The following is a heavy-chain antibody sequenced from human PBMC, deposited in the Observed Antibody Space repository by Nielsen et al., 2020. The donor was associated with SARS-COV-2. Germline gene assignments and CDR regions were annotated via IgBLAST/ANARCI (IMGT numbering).Heavy chain of an antibody. V-gene: IGHV4-59*08. CDR1: DGSIRNTY. J-gene: IGHJ3*02. Sequence: SETLSLTCAVSDGSIRNTYWGWIRQPPGKRLEWIAYSDHSWRINYNPSLKSRATISADTSKDQISLKLTSVTAADTAVYYCAGLPAGTVSFDIWGQGTMVTVS. CDR2: SDHSWRI. D-gene: IGHD2-2*01. CDR3: AGLPAGTVSFDI.